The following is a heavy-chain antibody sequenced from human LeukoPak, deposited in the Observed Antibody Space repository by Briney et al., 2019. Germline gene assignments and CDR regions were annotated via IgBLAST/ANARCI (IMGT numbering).Heavy chain of an antibody. CDR2: IYPGDSDT. J-gene: IGHJ5*02. Sequence: GESLKISCKGSGYSFTSNWIGWVRQMPGKGLEWMGIIYPGDSDTRYSPSFQGQVTISADKSISTAYLQWSTLKASDSAIYYCAGRAAAGTMGFGWFDPWGQGTLVTVSS. V-gene: IGHV5-51*01. D-gene: IGHD6-13*01. CDR1: GYSFTSNW. CDR3: AGRAAAGTMGFGWFDP.